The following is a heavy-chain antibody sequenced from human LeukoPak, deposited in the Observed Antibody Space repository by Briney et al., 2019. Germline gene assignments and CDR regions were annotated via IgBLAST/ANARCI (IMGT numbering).Heavy chain of an antibody. CDR3: ARVGCSGGSCYPDY. V-gene: IGHV4-59*01. D-gene: IGHD2-15*01. CDR2: IHYSGDI. J-gene: IGHJ4*02. Sequence: SETLSLTCTLSGASISTSYWYWIRQPPGKGREWIGYIHYSGDINYTPSLTSRVTISAYTSKNQLSLKLSSVSAADTAVYYCARVGCSGGSCYPDYWGQGTLVTVSS. CDR1: GASISTSY.